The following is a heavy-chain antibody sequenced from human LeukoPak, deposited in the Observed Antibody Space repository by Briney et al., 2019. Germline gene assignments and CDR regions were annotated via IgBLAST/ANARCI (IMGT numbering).Heavy chain of an antibody. V-gene: IGHV1-69*06. CDR2: IIPIFGTA. D-gene: IGHD3-22*01. CDR3: TIDYYDSSGLDY. J-gene: IGHJ4*02. Sequence: PGASVKVSCKASGGTFSSYAISWVRQAPGQGLEWMGGIIPIFGTANYAQKFLGRVTITADKSTSTAYMELSSLRSEDTAVYYCTIDYYDSSGLDYWGQGTLVTVSS. CDR1: GGTFSSYA.